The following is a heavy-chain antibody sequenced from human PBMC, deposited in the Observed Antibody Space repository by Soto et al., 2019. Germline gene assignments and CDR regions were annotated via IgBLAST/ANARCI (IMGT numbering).Heavy chain of an antibody. CDR2: IYYSGST. CDR1: GGSISSYY. J-gene: IGHJ6*03. Sequence: PSETLSLTCTVSGGSISSYYWSWIRQPPGKGLEWIGYIYYSGSTNYNPSLKSRVTISVDTSKNQFSLKLSSVTAADTAVYYCARGFADYYYYVDVWGKGTTVTFSS. V-gene: IGHV4-59*01. CDR3: ARGFADYYYYVDV.